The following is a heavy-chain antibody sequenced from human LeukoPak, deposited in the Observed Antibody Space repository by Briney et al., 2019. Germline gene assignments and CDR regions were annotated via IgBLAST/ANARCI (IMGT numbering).Heavy chain of an antibody. CDR3: ARLSGVVVPV. Sequence: GGFLRLSCAASGFTFSSYAMHWVRQAPGKGLEWVAVISYDGSNKYYADSVKGRFTISRDNSKNTLYLQMNSLRAEDTAVYYCARLSGVVVPVWGQGTLVTVSS. V-gene: IGHV3-30-3*01. CDR1: GFTFSSYA. D-gene: IGHD2-2*01. CDR2: ISYDGSNK. J-gene: IGHJ4*02.